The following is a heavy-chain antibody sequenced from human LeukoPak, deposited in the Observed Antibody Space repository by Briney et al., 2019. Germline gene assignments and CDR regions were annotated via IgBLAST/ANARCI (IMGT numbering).Heavy chain of an antibody. J-gene: IGHJ5*02. CDR3: AISVRGYADYGGS. Sequence: PGGSLRLSCAASRFTFSSHALTWVRQAPGKGLEWVSAITASGGSTNYADSVRGRFTISRDNAKNSLYLQMNSLRAEDTAVYYCAISVRGYADYGGSWGLGTLVTVSS. V-gene: IGHV3-23*01. CDR1: RFTFSSHA. CDR2: ITASGGST. D-gene: IGHD5-12*01.